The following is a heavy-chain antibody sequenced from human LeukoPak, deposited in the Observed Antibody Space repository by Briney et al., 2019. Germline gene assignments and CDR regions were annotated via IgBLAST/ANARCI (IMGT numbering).Heavy chain of an antibody. Sequence: GGSLRLSCAASGFTFSSYWMHWVRQAPGKGLVWVSRINSDGSSTSYADSVKGRFTISRDNAKNSVFLQMNSLRDDDTAVYYCARSLSHWELPTNYWGQGTLVTVSS. D-gene: IGHD1-26*01. CDR2: INSDGSST. J-gene: IGHJ4*02. CDR1: GFTFSSYW. V-gene: IGHV3-74*01. CDR3: ARSLSHWELPTNY.